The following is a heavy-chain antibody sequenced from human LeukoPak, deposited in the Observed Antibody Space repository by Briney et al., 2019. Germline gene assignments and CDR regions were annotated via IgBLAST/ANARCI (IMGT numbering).Heavy chain of an antibody. Sequence: PGGSLRLSCAASGFTFSDYAMSWVRQAPGKGLEWVSSISGNNGDNTFYEDSVKGRFTISRDNSKDTLFLQINGLRAEDTAVYYCAKKACTSTSCYNNFWGQGTLVTVSS. V-gene: IGHV3-23*01. CDR3: AKKACTSTSCYNNF. J-gene: IGHJ4*02. D-gene: IGHD2-2*02. CDR2: ISGNNGDNT. CDR1: GFTFSDYA.